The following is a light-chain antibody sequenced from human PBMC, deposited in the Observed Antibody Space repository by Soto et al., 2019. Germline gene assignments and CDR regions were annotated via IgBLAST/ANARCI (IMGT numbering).Light chain of an antibody. Sequence: EIVLTQSPGTLSLSPGERATLSCRASQSVTSNYLAWYQQKPGQATRLLIFGASIRDTGIPDRFSGRGSGTVFTLTISRLEPEDFAVYYCQQYGSSPGTFGPGTK. J-gene: IGKJ1*01. CDR1: QSVTSNY. V-gene: IGKV3-20*01. CDR3: QQYGSSPGT. CDR2: GAS.